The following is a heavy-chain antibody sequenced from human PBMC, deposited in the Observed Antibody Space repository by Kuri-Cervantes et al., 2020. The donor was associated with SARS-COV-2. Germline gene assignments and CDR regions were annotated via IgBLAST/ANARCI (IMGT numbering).Heavy chain of an antibody. Sequence: GEFLKISCAASGFTFSTYAMSWVRQAPGKGLEWVSGISGSGSNTHYADSVKGRFAISRDNSKNTLDLQINSLRGEDTAVYYRVKDGENFDFGSGYHEDYYMDVWGKGTTVTVSS. CDR2: ISGSGSNT. J-gene: IGHJ6*03. V-gene: IGHV3-23*01. CDR1: GFTFSTYA. CDR3: VKDGENFDFGSGYHEDYYMDV. D-gene: IGHD3-3*01.